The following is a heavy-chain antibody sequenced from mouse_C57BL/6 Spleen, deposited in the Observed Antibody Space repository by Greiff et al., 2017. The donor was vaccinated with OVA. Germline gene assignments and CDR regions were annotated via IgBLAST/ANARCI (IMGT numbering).Heavy chain of an antibody. Sequence: QVQLQQPGAELVMPGASVKLSCKASGYTFTSYWMHWVKQRPGQGLEWIGEIDPSDSYTTYNQKFKGKSTLTVDKSYSTAYMQISSLTSEDSAVYYCARRRWDDFFYFDYWGQGTTLTVSS. J-gene: IGHJ2*01. D-gene: IGHD4-1*01. CDR1: GYTFTSYW. CDR3: ARRRWDDFFYFDY. CDR2: IDPSDSYT. V-gene: IGHV1-69*01.